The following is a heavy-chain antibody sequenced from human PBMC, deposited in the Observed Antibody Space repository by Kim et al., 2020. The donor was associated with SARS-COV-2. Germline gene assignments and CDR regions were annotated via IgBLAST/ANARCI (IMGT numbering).Heavy chain of an antibody. Sequence: SETLSLTCTVSGGSISGYYGSWVRQPPGKGLEWIGYIYNSGITTYNPSLKSRITISKDTFKNQFYLKLSSVNEADTAVYYCAAGRPFDDFESGQNEYGMDGWGQGTTVTVSS. D-gene: IGHD3-3*01. CDR1: GGSISGYY. J-gene: IGHJ6*02. V-gene: IGHV4-59*08. CDR2: IYNSGIT. CDR3: AAGRPFDDFESGQNEYGMDG.